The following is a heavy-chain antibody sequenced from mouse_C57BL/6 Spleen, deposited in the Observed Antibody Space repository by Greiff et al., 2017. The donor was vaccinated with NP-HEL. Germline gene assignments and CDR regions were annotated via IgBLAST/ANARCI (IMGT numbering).Heavy chain of an antibody. V-gene: IGHV1-55*01. J-gene: IGHJ2*01. Sequence: QVQLQQPGAELVKPGASVKMSCKASGSTFTSYWITWVTQRPGQGLEWIGDIYPGSGSTNYSEKFKSKATLTVDTSSSTAYMQLRSLTSEDSAVYYCARLGTTVVATNYWGQGTTLTVSS. D-gene: IGHD1-1*01. CDR2: IYPGSGST. CDR3: ARLGTTVVATNY. CDR1: GSTFTSYW.